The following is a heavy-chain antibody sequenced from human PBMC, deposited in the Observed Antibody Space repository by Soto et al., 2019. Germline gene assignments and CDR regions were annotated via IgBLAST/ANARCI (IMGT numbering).Heavy chain of an antibody. J-gene: IGHJ4*02. CDR3: AKDLLIAVAGG. D-gene: IGHD6-19*01. Sequence: PGGSLRLSCAASEFTFSNYAMSWVRQAPGKGLEWVSSISDNGGSTYYADSVKGRFTISRDNSKNTLYLQMNSLRAEDTAVYYCAKDLLIAVAGGWGQGTLVTVSS. CDR1: EFTFSNYA. CDR2: ISDNGGST. V-gene: IGHV3-23*01.